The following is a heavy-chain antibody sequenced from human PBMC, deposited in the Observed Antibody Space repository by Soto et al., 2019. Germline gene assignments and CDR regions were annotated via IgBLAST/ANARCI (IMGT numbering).Heavy chain of an antibody. CDR3: ARDGPPMAY. D-gene: IGHD3-10*01. V-gene: IGHV1-18*01. J-gene: IGHJ4*02. CDR1: GYTFTSYA. Sequence: QVQLVQSGAEVKKPGASVKVSCKASGYTFTSYAISWVRQAPGQGLEWMGWINAYNGNTNYAQKVKGRVTMTTDTATSTAYMALRSLRSGDTSVYYSARDGPPMAYWGQGTLVTVSS. CDR2: INAYNGNT.